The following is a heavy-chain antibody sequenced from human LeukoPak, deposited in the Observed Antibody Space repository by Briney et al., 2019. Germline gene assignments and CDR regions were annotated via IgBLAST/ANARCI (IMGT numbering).Heavy chain of an antibody. J-gene: IGHJ6*03. D-gene: IGHD3-10*01. CDR3: ARGGITMVRGVIGYYYYRDV. CDR2: IYTSRST. CDR1: GGSISSYY. Sequence: SETLSLTCTVSGGSISSYYWSWIRQPAGKGLEWIGRIYTSRSTNYNPSLKSRVTMSVDTSKNQFSLKLSSVTAADTAVYYCARGGITMVRGVIGYYYYRDVWGKGTTVTVSS. V-gene: IGHV4-4*07.